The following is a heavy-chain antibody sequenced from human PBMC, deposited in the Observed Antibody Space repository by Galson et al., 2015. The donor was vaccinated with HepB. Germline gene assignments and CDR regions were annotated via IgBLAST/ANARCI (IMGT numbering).Heavy chain of an antibody. J-gene: IGHJ4*02. CDR2: IRPDGGEK. CDR3: ARAGHYYFDY. CDR1: GFTSSTYW. Sequence: SLRLSCAASGFTSSTYWMTWVRQAPGKGLEWVANIRPDGGEKYYMDSMKGRFTISRDNAKNSLYLEMNSLRAEDTAVYYCARAGHYYFDYWGQGTLVTVSS. V-gene: IGHV3-7*04.